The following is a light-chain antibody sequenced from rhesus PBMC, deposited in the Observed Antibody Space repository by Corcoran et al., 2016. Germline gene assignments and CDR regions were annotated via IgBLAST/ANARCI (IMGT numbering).Light chain of an antibody. CDR2: YAS. Sequence: DIQMTQSPSSLSASVGDTVTITCRASQGISNNLAWYQQKPGNVPKLLIYYASTLQSGVPSRLSGSGSGTEFPLTISSLQPECFATYFCQQGNSNPTFGEGTKVELK. J-gene: IGKJ4*01. CDR3: QQGNSNPT. CDR1: QGISNN. V-gene: IGKV1S15*01.